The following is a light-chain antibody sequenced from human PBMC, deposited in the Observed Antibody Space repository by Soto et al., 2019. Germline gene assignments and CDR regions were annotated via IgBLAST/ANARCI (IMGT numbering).Light chain of an antibody. V-gene: IGLV2-14*01. CDR3: SSSTSSSTLV. CDR2: EVR. Sequence: QSVLTQPASVSGSPGQSITISCTGTASDVGAYDYVSWYQHHPGKPPKLLIFEVRDRPSGVSNRFSGSKSGNTASLAISGLQPEDEADYFCSSSTSSSTLVFGTGTRSPS. J-gene: IGLJ1*01. CDR1: ASDVGAYDY.